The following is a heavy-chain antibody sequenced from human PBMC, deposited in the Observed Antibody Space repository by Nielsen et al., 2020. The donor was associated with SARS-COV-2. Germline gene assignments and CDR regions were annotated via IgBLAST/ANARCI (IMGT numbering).Heavy chain of an antibody. CDR3: ARAWAELEPWTYYYSYYMDD. CDR2: INPSGCST. D-gene: IGHD1-1*01. CDR1: GYTLPSYY. V-gene: IGHV1-46*01. J-gene: IGHJ6*03. Sequence: SVKVSCQASGYTLPSYYMHRVRQAPGQGLEWMGIINPSGCSTSYVQKLQGRVTMTRDTSTSTDYMELSSLRSEDTAVYYCARAWAELEPWTYYYSYYMDDWGKGTPVTVSS.